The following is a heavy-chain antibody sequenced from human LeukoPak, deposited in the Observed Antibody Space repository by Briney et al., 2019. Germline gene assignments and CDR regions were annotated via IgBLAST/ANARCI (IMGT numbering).Heavy chain of an antibody. CDR2: INPNSGGT. CDR1: GYTFTGYY. D-gene: IGHD6-13*01. Sequence: SVKVSCKASGYTFTGYYMHWVRQAPGQELEWMGRINPNSGGTNYAQKFQGRVTMTRDTSISTAYMELSRLRSDDTAVYYCARDPAIAAAGPLGIRDFIWFDPWGQGTLVTVSS. CDR3: ARDPAIAAAGPLGIRDFIWFDP. V-gene: IGHV1-2*06. J-gene: IGHJ5*02.